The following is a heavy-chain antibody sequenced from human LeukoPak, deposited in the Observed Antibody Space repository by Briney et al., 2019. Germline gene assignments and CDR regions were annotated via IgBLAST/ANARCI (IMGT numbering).Heavy chain of an antibody. V-gene: IGHV3-11*04. D-gene: IGHD3-16*01. J-gene: IGHJ3*02. Sequence: GGSLRLSCAASGFTFSDYYMSWIRQAPGKGLEWVSYISSSGTTIYYADSVKARFIISRDNSKNTVYLQMNSLRAEDTAVYYCARDSRAVGDAFDIWGQGTMVTVSS. CDR2: ISSSGTTI. CDR1: GFTFSDYY. CDR3: ARDSRAVGDAFDI.